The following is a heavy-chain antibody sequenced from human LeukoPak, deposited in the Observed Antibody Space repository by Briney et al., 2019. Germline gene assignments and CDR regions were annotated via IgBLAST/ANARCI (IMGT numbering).Heavy chain of an antibody. J-gene: IGHJ4*02. CDR3: AVTIAAPTLYFDY. CDR1: GGSISSSSYY. D-gene: IGHD6-6*01. CDR2: IYYSGST. Sequence: SETLSLTCTVSGGSISSSSYYWGWIRQPPGKGLEWIGSIYYSGSTYYNPSLKSRVTISVDTSKNQFSLKLSSVTAADTAVYYCAVTIAAPTLYFDYWGQRTLVTVSS. V-gene: IGHV4-39*01.